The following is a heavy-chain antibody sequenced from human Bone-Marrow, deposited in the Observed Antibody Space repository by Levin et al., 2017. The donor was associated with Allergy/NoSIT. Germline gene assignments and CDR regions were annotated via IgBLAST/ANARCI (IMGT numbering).Heavy chain of an antibody. CDR2: ISTYNGNT. J-gene: IGHJ4*02. CDR3: ARDSPDYGDYVDY. CDR1: GYTFTSYG. V-gene: IGHV1-18*01. Sequence: ASVKVSCKASGYTFTSYGFSWVRQAPGQGLEWMGWISTYNGNTKFAQRLQGRVTLTTDTSTSTAYMELRSLRSDDTAVYYCARDSPDYGDYVDYWGQGTLVTVSS. D-gene: IGHD4-17*01.